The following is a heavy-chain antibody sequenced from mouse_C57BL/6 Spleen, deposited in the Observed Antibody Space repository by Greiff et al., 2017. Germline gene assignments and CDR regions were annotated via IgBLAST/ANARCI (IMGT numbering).Heavy chain of an antibody. V-gene: IGHV1-55*01. CDR2: IYPGSGST. CDR1: GYTFTSYW. Sequence: QVHVKQPGAELVKPGASVKMSCKASGYTFTSYWITWVKQRPGQGLEWIGDIYPGSGSTNYNEKFKSKATLTVDTSSSTAYMQLSSMTSEDSAVYYCARPIYYDHDGEFAYWGQGTLVTVSA. J-gene: IGHJ3*01. D-gene: IGHD2-4*01. CDR3: ARPIYYDHDGEFAY.